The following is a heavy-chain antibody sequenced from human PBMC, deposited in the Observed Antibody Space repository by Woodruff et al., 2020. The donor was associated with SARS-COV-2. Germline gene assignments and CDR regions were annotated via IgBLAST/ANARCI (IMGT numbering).Heavy chain of an antibody. J-gene: IGHJ4*02. CDR3: AKTNG. V-gene: IGHV3-23*01. Sequence: VKGRFTISRDNSKNTLYLQMNSLRAEDTAVYYCAKTNGWGQGTLVTVSS. D-gene: IGHD2-8*01.